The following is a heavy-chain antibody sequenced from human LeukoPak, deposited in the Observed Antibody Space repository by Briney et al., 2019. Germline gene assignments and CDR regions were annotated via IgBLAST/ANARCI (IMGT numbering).Heavy chain of an antibody. D-gene: IGHD1-26*01. CDR1: GFTFGSYS. J-gene: IGHJ2*01. Sequence: PGGSLRLSCAASGFTFGSYSMHWVRQVPGKGPEFVSVIGGDGLTTFYADSVKDRFTISRDNSKSTLYLEMGSLRAEDMAVYYCAREGGGSGLWYYDLWGRGTLVTASS. CDR3: AREGGGSGLWYYDL. V-gene: IGHV3-64*02. CDR2: IGGDGLTT.